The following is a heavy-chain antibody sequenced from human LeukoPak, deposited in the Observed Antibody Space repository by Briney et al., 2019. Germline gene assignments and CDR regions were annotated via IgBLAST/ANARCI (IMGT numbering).Heavy chain of an antibody. CDR1: GFTFSSYS. CDR2: ISSSSSYI. CDR3: ARDLGAVAATQTGDY. V-gene: IGHV3-21*01. Sequence: RSGGSLRLSCAASGFTFSSYSMNWVRQAPGKGLEWVSSISSSSSYIYYADSVKGRFTISRDNAKNSLYLQMNSLRAEDTAVYYCARDLGAVAATQTGDYWGQGTLVTVSS. D-gene: IGHD6-19*01. J-gene: IGHJ4*02.